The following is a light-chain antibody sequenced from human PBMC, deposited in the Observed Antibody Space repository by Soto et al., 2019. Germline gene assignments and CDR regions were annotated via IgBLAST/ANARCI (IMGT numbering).Light chain of an antibody. CDR2: SNN. V-gene: IGLV1-44*01. Sequence: QSVLTQPPSASGTPGQRVTISCSGSSSNIGSNTVNWYQQLPGTAPELLIYSNNQRPSGVPDRFSGSKFGTSASLAISGLQSEDEADYYCAAWDDSLNGLYVFGTGTKVTVL. J-gene: IGLJ1*01. CDR1: SSNIGSNT. CDR3: AAWDDSLNGLYV.